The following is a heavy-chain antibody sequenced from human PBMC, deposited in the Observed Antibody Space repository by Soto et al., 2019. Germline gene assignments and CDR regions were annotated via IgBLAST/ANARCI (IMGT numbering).Heavy chain of an antibody. CDR3: ARGATKNPYSSSSATKYAFDY. Sequence: PSETLSLTCAVYGGSFSGYYWSWIRQPPGKGLEWIGEINHSGSTNYNPSLKSRVTISVDTSKNQFSLKLSSVTAADTAVYYCARGATKNPYSSSSATKYAFDYWGQGTLVTVSS. CDR1: GGSFSGYY. D-gene: IGHD6-6*01. CDR2: INHSGST. V-gene: IGHV4-34*01. J-gene: IGHJ4*02.